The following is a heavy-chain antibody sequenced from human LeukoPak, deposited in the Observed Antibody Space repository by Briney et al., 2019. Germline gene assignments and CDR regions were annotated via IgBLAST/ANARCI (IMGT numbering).Heavy chain of an antibody. Sequence: SETLSLTCTVSGGSISSSRYSWGWIRQPPGKGLEWIGSIYYSGSTYYNPSLKSRVTISVDTSKDQFSLKLSSVTAADTAVYYCARPYGKNGFDYWGQGTLVTVSS. CDR2: IYYSGST. J-gene: IGHJ4*02. V-gene: IGHV4-39*01. D-gene: IGHD3-16*01. CDR1: GGSISSSRYS. CDR3: ARPYGKNGFDY.